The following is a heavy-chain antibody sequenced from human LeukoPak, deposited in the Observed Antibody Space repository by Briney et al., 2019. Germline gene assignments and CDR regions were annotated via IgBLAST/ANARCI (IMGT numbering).Heavy chain of an antibody. J-gene: IGHJ6*02. CDR2: INPSGGST. Sequence: GASVKISCKASGYTFTSYYMHWVRQAPGQGLEWMGIINPSGGSTTYAQKFQGRVIMTSDTSTSTVYLELTSLRSDDTAVYYCAREGSSRRDGMDVWGQGTTVTVSS. V-gene: IGHV1-46*01. D-gene: IGHD6-13*01. CDR3: AREGSSRRDGMDV. CDR1: GYTFTSYY.